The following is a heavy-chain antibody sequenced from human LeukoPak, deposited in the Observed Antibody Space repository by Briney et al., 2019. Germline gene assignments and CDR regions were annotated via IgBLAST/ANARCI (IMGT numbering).Heavy chain of an antibody. Sequence: ASVKVSYTASGYTFTSYGISWVRQAPGQGLEWMGWIRVYNGDTNYAQKLQGRVTMTTDTSTSTAYMELRSLRSDDTAVYYCATGYCSSTNCRIDYWGQGTLVTVSS. CDR3: ATGYCSSTNCRIDY. J-gene: IGHJ4*02. V-gene: IGHV1-18*01. CDR2: IRVYNGDT. CDR1: GYTFTSYG. D-gene: IGHD2-2*03.